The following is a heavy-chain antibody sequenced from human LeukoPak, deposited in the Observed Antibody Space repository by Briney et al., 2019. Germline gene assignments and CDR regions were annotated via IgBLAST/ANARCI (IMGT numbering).Heavy chain of an antibody. V-gene: IGHV4-59*01. Sequence: PSETLSLTCTVSGDSISSYYWSWIRQPPGKGLEWIGYIYYSGSTNYNPSLKSRDTISVDTSKNQFSLKVSSVTAADTAVYYCARKYYYNSIRYWYFDLWGRGTLVTVSS. CDR3: ARKYYYNSIRYWYFDL. CDR2: IYYSGST. D-gene: IGHD3-22*01. CDR1: GDSISSYY. J-gene: IGHJ2*01.